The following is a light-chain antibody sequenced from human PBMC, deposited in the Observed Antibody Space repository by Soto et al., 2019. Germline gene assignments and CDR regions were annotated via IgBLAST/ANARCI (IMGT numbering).Light chain of an antibody. CDR1: QSVSSY. CDR2: DAS. Sequence: EIVLTQSPATLSLSPGERATLSCRASQSVSSYLAWYQQKPGQAPRLLTYDASNRATGIPARFSGSGSGTDFTLTISSLEPEDFAVYYCQQPGFGQGTRLEI. J-gene: IGKJ5*01. V-gene: IGKV3-11*01. CDR3: QQPG.